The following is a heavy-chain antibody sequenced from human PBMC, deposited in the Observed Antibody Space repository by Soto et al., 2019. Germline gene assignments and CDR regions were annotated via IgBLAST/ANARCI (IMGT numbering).Heavy chain of an antibody. Sequence: XETQSLPCSVSGVSIGSQYWSWIRQAPGKGPELVGYIYHTVNTNYNPALKSRVTISMDTSKNQLSLQLSSVTAADTAIYYCARLQYTVVTALDIWGKGTMVTV. CDR2: IYHTVNT. CDR3: ARLQYTVVTALDI. V-gene: IGHV4-59*11. D-gene: IGHD2-15*01. J-gene: IGHJ3*02. CDR1: GVSIGSQY.